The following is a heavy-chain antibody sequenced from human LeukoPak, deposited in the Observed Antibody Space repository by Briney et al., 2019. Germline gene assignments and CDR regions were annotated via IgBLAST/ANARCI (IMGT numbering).Heavy chain of an antibody. V-gene: IGHV4-34*01. J-gene: IGHJ4*02. CDR3: ARGPPPGYYDSSGYHN. CDR1: GGSFSGYY. Sequence: SETLSPTCAVYGGSFSGYYWSWIRQPPGKGLEWIGEINHSGSTNYNPSLKSRVTISVDTSKNQFSLKLSSVTAADTAVYYCARGPPPGYYDSSGYHNWGQGTLVTVSS. CDR2: INHSGST. D-gene: IGHD3-22*01.